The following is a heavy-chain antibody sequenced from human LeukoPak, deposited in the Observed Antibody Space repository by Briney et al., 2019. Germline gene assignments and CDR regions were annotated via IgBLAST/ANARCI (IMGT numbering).Heavy chain of an antibody. J-gene: IGHJ6*02. CDR2: IIPILGIA. V-gene: IGHV1-69*04. Sequence: ASVKVSCKASGGTFSSYAISWVRQAPGQGLAWMGRIIPILGIANYAQKFQGRVTITADKSTSTAYMELSSLRSEDTAVYYCARGFQLLPPYYYYGMDVWGQGTTVTVSS. D-gene: IGHD2-15*01. CDR3: ARGFQLLPPYYYYGMDV. CDR1: GGTFSSYA.